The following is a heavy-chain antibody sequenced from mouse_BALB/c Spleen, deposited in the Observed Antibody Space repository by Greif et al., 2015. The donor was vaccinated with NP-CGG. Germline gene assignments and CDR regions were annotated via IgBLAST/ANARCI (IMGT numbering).Heavy chain of an antibody. CDR3: ARDYDYWYFDV. J-gene: IGHJ1*01. D-gene: IGHD2-4*01. CDR1: GYTFTSYW. CDR2: INPSTGYT. Sequence: VKLQESGAELAKPGASVKMSCKASGYTFTSYWMHWVKQRPGQGLEWIGYINPSTGYTEYNQKFKDKATLTADKSSSTAYMQLGSLTSEDSAVYYCARDYDYWYFDVWGAGTTVTVSS. V-gene: IGHV1-7*01.